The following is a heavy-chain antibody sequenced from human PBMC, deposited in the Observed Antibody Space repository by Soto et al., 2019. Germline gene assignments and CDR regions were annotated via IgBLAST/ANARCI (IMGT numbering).Heavy chain of an antibody. D-gene: IGHD6-19*01. J-gene: IGHJ4*02. CDR1: GYIFPSYG. CDR2: ISAHTGNT. V-gene: IGHV1-18*01. Sequence: QVHMVQSGAEVKKPGASVKVSCKASGYIFPSYGISWVRQAPGQGLVWMGWISAHTGNTKYAQKFQGRVTRTTDTSTSTAHMELRGRRSDDTAGYYCARDGGGWPDSWGQGTLVTVSS. CDR3: ARDGGGWPDS.